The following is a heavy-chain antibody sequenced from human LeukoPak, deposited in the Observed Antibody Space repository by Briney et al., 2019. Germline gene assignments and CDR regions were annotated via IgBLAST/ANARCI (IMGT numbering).Heavy chain of an antibody. CDR1: GGSTSSSSYY. CDR3: ARRGYGSGSYYLDY. V-gene: IGHV4-39*01. D-gene: IGHD3-10*01. Sequence: PSETLSLTCTVSGGSTSSSSYYWGWIRQPPGKGLGWIGSMYYSGSTYYNPSLKSRVTISVDTSKNQFSLKLSSVTAADTAVYYCARRGYGSGSYYLDYWGQGTLVTVSS. CDR2: MYYSGST. J-gene: IGHJ4*02.